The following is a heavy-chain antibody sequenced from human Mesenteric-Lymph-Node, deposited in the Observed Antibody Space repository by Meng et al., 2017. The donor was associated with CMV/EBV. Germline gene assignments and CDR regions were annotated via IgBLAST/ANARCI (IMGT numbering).Heavy chain of an antibody. CDR2: ISWNSGSI. D-gene: IGHD6-13*01. CDR3: ARGEGAAHLDF. V-gene: IGHV3-9*01. J-gene: IGHJ4*02. CDR1: GFTFDEFA. Sequence: GGSLRLSCATSGFTFDEFAMHWVRQAPGKGLEWVSGISWNSGSIGYADSVKGRFTISRDNSKNTLFLQMNSLRTEDTAVYYCARGEGAAHLDFWGQGALVTVSS.